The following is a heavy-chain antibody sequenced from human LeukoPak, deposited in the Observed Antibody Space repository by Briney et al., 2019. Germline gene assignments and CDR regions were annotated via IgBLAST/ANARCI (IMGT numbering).Heavy chain of an antibody. D-gene: IGHD3-9*01. Sequence: GGSLRLSCAASGFTFSSYAMSWVRQAPGKGLEWVSAISGSGGSTYYADSVKGRFTISRDNSENTLYLQTNSLRAEDTAVYYCAKVDYDILTGTDWGQGTLVTVSS. CDR3: AKVDYDILTGTD. V-gene: IGHV3-23*01. CDR1: GFTFSSYA. J-gene: IGHJ4*02. CDR2: ISGSGGST.